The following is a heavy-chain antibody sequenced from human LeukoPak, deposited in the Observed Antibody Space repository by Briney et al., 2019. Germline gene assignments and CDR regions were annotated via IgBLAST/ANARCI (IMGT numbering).Heavy chain of an antibody. J-gene: IGHJ4*02. Sequence: KPGGSLRLSCAVSGFTFSNVWMSWVRQPPGKGLEWVGRIKIKTEGGTRDYAAPVKDRFSISGDDSKNTLYLQMSSLKTDDTAVYYCTTEFGGQGYWGQGTLVTVSA. D-gene: IGHD4-23*01. CDR3: TTEFGGQGY. CDR1: GFTFSNVW. CDR2: IKIKTEGGTR. V-gene: IGHV3-15*01.